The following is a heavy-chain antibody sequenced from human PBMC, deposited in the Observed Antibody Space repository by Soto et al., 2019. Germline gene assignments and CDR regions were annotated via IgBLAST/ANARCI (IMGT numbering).Heavy chain of an antibody. D-gene: IGHD6-19*01. Sequence: QITLNESGPTLVKPTQTLTLTCTFSGFSFSTSQVGVGWIRQPPGKAQEWLAIIYWDDDKRYSPSLRSRLSITKDTSKNQVVLTMTNMGPVDTATYYCAHRPGGYLSGWDNGYFDYWGRGALVTVSS. CDR1: GFSFSTSQVG. V-gene: IGHV2-5*02. CDR2: IYWDDDK. J-gene: IGHJ4*02. CDR3: AHRPGGYLSGWDNGYFDY.